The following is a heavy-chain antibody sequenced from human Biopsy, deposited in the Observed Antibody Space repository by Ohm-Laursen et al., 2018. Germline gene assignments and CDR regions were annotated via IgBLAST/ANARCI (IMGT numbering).Heavy chain of an antibody. D-gene: IGHD1-26*01. CDR2: IYYTGST. Sequence: GTLSLTCIVSGGSISSYYWSWIRQPPGRGLEWIGYIYYTGSTNYNPSLKSRVTISVDTSMNHLSLRLTSVTAADTAVYYCARHAPSYSGSYWRYFDLWGRGTLVTVSS. CDR1: GGSISSYY. V-gene: IGHV4-59*08. J-gene: IGHJ2*01. CDR3: ARHAPSYSGSYWRYFDL.